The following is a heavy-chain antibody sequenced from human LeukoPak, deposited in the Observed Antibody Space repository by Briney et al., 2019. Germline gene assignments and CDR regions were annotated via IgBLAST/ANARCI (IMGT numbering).Heavy chain of an antibody. CDR3: AREGVITLPALYYFDY. J-gene: IGHJ4*02. CDR2: ISYDGSSK. CDR1: EFIFSSYG. Sequence: GGSLRLSCAASEFIFSSYGMHWVRQAPGKGLEWVAVISYDGSSKYYVDSVKGRFTISRDNAKNSLYLQMNSLRAEDTAVYYCAREGVITLPALYYFDYWGQGTLVTVSS. D-gene: IGHD3-10*01. V-gene: IGHV3-30*03.